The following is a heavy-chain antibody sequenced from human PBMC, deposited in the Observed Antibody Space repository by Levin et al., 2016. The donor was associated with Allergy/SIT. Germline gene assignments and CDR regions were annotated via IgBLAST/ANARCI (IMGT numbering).Heavy chain of an antibody. Sequence: SVKVSCKASGYTFTGYYMHWVRQAPGQGLEWMGGIIPIFGTANYAQKFQGRVTITRDTSASTAYMELSSLRSEDTAVYYCARISITGTTRGAFDIWGQGTMVTVSS. CDR3: ARISITGTTRGAFDI. CDR2: IIPIFGTA. D-gene: IGHD1-7*01. J-gene: IGHJ3*02. CDR1: GYTFTGYY. V-gene: IGHV1-69*05.